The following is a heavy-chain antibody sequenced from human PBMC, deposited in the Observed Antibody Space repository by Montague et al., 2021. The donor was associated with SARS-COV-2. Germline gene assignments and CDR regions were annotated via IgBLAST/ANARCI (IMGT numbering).Heavy chain of an antibody. CDR1: GGSISSGGYY. D-gene: IGHD3-10*01. CDR2: IYYSGST. Sequence: TLSLTCTVSGGSISSGGYYWSWIRQHPGKGLEWIGYIYYSGSTYYNPSLKSRITISVDTSKNQFSLKLSSVTAADTAVYYCARDKVYGSGRGPREGRYYYYYYGMDVWGQGTTVTGSS. V-gene: IGHV4-31*03. CDR3: ARDKVYGSGRGPREGRYYYYYYGMDV. J-gene: IGHJ6*02.